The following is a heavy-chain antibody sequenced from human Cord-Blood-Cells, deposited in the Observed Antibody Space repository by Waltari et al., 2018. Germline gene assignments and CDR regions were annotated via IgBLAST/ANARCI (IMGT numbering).Heavy chain of an antibody. J-gene: IGHJ4*02. V-gene: IGHV4-4*07. CDR1: GGSISSYY. CDR3: ARVRYSSSWYYFDY. CDR2: IYTSGST. D-gene: IGHD6-13*01. Sequence: QVQLQESGPGLVKPSETLSLTCTGPGGSISSYYWSWIRQPAGKGLEWIGRIYTSGSTNYNPSLKSRVTMSVDTSKNQFSLKLSSVTAADTAVYYCARVRYSSSWYYFDYWGQGTLVTVSS.